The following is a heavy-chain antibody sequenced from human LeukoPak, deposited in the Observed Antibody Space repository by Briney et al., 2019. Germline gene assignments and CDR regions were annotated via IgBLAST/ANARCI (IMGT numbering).Heavy chain of an antibody. D-gene: IGHD1-26*01. CDR1: GYTFTSYD. J-gene: IGHJ5*02. Sequence: ASVKVSCKASGYTFTSYDINWVRQATGQGLEWMGWINPNSGGTNYAQKFQGRVTMTRDTSINTGYMELSRLRSDDTAVYYCAKGLMGATVYSGDSFDPWGQGTLVTVSS. CDR3: AKGLMGATVYSGDSFDP. V-gene: IGHV1-2*02. CDR2: INPNSGGT.